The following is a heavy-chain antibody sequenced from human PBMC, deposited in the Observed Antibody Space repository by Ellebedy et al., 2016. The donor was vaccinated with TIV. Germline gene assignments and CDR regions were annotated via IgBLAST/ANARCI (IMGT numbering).Heavy chain of an antibody. J-gene: IGHJ3*02. Sequence: PGGSLRLSCAASGFTFSSYEMNWVRQAPGKGLEWVSYISSSGSTIYYADSVKGRFTISRDNAKNSLYLQMNNLRAEDTAVYYCARVGMYWVVPAAHDAFDIWGQGTMVTVSS. CDR2: ISSSGSTI. D-gene: IGHD2-2*01. CDR1: GFTFSSYE. CDR3: ARVGMYWVVPAAHDAFDI. V-gene: IGHV3-48*03.